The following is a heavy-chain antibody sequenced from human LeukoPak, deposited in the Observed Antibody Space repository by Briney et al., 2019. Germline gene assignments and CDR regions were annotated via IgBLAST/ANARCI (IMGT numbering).Heavy chain of an antibody. CDR3: ARTSHSGYKVRGVLYYGMDV. V-gene: IGHV4-39*01. Sequence: PSESLSLTCSVSGGSISGDGYHGGWIRRPPGKGLEWIGSIDYSGSTCYKTSLKSRVTIDVDTSKNQFSLKLSSVTAADTAVYYCARTSHSGYKVRGVLYYGMDVWGQGTTVTVSS. J-gene: IGHJ6*02. D-gene: IGHD3-10*01. CDR1: GGSISGDGYH. CDR2: IDYSGST.